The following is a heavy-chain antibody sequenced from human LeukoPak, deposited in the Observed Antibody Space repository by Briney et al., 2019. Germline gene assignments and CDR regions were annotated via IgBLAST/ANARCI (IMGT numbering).Heavy chain of an antibody. J-gene: IGHJ4*02. Sequence: ASVKVSCKFSGYTLTELSMHWVRQAPGKGLEWMGGFDPEDGETIYAQKFQGRVTMTEDTSTDTAYMELSSLRSEDTAVYYCATGGVFLWFGELLPDYWGQGTLVTVSS. CDR3: ATGGVFLWFGELLPDY. CDR2: FDPEDGET. CDR1: GYTLTELS. V-gene: IGHV1-24*01. D-gene: IGHD3-10*01.